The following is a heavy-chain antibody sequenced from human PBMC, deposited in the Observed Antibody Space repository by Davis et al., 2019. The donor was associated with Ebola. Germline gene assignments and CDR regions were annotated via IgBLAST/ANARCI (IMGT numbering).Heavy chain of an antibody. D-gene: IGHD1-26*01. Sequence: GGSLRLSCAASGFVSRNYVMSWVRQAPGKGLEWVSTLGTSADPYYADSVKGRFTITRDNSKNTLYLQMNGLRVEDTAIYYCAKDTSNIWFDIWGQGTNVTVSS. CDR3: AKDTSNIWFDI. J-gene: IGHJ3*02. CDR2: LGTSADP. V-gene: IGHV3-23*01. CDR1: GFVSRNYV.